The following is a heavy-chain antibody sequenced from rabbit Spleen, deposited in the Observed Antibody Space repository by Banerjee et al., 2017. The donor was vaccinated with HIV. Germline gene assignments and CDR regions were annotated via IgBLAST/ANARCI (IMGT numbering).Heavy chain of an antibody. CDR1: GLDFSSSYW. CDR3: ARDGSTGSSLFFNL. J-gene: IGHJ4*01. Sequence: QSLEESGGDLVKPGASLTLTCTASGLDFSSSYWMCWVRQAPGKGLELIACIYTRSGSTWYASWVNGRFTISKPSSTTVTLQMTSLTAADTATYFCARDGSTGSSLFFNLWGPGTLVTVS. V-gene: IGHV1S40*01. D-gene: IGHD7-1*01. CDR2: IYTRSGST.